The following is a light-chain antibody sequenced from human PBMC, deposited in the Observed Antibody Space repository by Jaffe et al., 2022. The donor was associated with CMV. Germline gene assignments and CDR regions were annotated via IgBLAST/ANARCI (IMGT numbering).Light chain of an antibody. V-gene: IGKV1-39*01. CDR2: GAS. CDR1: QSVSSD. CDR3: QQTNTTPWT. Sequence: DIQMTQSPSPQPAFVGDRVSITCRASQSVSSDLNWYQQKPGKAPNLLIYGASSLHSGVPSRFSGNGAGTDFTLTISNLQPEDCATYYCQQTNTTPWTFGQGTKVEIK. J-gene: IGKJ1*01.